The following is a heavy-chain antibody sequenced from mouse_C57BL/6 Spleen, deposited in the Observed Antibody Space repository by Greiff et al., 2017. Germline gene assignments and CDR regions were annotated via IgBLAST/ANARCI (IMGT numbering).Heavy chain of an antibody. V-gene: IGHV5-4*01. CDR3: ARDGKLGFDY. D-gene: IGHD4-1*01. CDR2: ISDGGSYT. Sequence: EVQGVESGGGLVKPGGSLKLSCAASGFTFSSYAMSWVRQTPEKRLEWVATISDGGSYTYYPDNVKGRFTISRDNAKNNLYLQMSHLKSEDTAMYYCARDGKLGFDYWGQGTTLTVSS. CDR1: GFTFSSYA. J-gene: IGHJ2*01.